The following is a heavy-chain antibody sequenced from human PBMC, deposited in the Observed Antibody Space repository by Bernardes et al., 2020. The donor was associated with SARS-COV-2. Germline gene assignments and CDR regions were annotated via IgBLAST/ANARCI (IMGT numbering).Heavy chain of an antibody. V-gene: IGHV4-39*02. CDR2: IYYSGST. D-gene: IGHD1-26*01. CDR1: SGSMNRSSHY. CDR3: AREMWELSLFQH. Sequence: LSRTRTVSSGSMNRSSHYWGWIRQPPGKGLEWIGSIYYSGSTYYNPSLKSRVSISADTSKNKLSLKLSSVTAADTAVYYCAREMWELSLFQHWGQGTLVTVSS. J-gene: IGHJ1*01.